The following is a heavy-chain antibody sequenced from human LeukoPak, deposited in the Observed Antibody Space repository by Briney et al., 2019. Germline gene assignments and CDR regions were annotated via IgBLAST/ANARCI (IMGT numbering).Heavy chain of an antibody. J-gene: IGHJ3*02. Sequence: GASVKVSCKASGYTFTGYYMHWVRQAPGQGLEWMGWINPNSGGTNYAQKFQGRVTMTRDTSISTAYMELSRLRSDDTAVYYCAREQSACCSSSDGAFDIWGQGTMVTVSS. CDR3: AREQSACCSSSDGAFDI. CDR2: INPNSGGT. D-gene: IGHD6-13*01. CDR1: GYTFTGYY. V-gene: IGHV1-2*02.